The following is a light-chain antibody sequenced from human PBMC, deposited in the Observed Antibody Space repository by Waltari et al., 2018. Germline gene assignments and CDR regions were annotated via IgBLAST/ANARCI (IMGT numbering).Light chain of an antibody. Sequence: QSVLTQPPSASGTPGKTVTISCSGSSSNIGTNSVTWYQQFPGQAPKLLIYRSSDRPSGVPERFSGSSSGPSASLAISGLQSEDEAEYYCATWDDTLDIYVFGAGTRLTVL. CDR1: SSNIGTNS. CDR2: RSS. J-gene: IGLJ1*01. CDR3: ATWDDTLDIYV. V-gene: IGLV1-44*01.